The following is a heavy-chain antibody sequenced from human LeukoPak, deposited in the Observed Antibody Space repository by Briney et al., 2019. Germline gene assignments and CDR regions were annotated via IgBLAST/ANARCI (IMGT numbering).Heavy chain of an antibody. CDR2: INHSGST. V-gene: IGHV4-34*01. CDR1: GGSFSGYY. J-gene: IGHJ4*02. D-gene: IGHD6-13*01. Sequence: PSETLSLTCAVYGGSFSGYYWSWIRQPPGKGLEWIGEINHSGSTNYNPSLKSRVTISVDTSKNQFSLKLSSVTAADTAVYYCARRIAAAGTRGGVNFDYWGQGTLVTVSS. CDR3: ARRIAAAGTRGGVNFDY.